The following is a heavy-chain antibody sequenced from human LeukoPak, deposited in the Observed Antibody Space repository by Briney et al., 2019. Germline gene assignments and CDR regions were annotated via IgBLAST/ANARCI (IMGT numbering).Heavy chain of an antibody. CDR2: IYYSGST. CDR1: GGSISSSSYY. J-gene: IGHJ4*02. CDR3: ASGNVAATNY. D-gene: IGHD2-15*01. Sequence: SETLSLTCTVSGGSISSSSYYWGWIRQPPGKGLEWIGSIYYSGSTYYNPSLKSRVTISVDTSKNQFSLKLSSVTAADTAVYYCASGNVAATNYWGQGTLVTVSS. V-gene: IGHV4-39*07.